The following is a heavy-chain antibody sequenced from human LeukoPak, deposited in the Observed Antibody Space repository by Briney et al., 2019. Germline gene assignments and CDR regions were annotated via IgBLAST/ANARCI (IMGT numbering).Heavy chain of an antibody. CDR2: ISGSGGST. CDR1: GFTFSSYT. J-gene: IGHJ4*02. V-gene: IGHV3-23*01. Sequence: GGSLRLSCAASGFTFSSYTMSWVRQAPGKGLEWVSAISGSGGSTYYADSVKGRFTISRDNSKNTLYLQMNSLRAEDTAVYYCAKNSPPSLWFGELFVDYWGQGTLVTVSS. D-gene: IGHD3-10*01. CDR3: AKNSPPSLWFGELFVDY.